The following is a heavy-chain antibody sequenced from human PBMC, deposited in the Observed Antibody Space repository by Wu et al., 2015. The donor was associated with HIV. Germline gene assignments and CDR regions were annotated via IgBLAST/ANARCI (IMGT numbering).Heavy chain of an antibody. J-gene: IGHJ6*02. CDR1: GYTFTSYY. Sequence: QVQLVQSGAEVKKPGASVKVSCKASGYTFTSYYMHWVRQAPGQGLEWMGIINPSGGSTSYAQKFQGRVTMTRDTSTSTVYMELSSLRSEDTAVYYCARDGTLLWFGEKVLSVSPPLPPLLLEFYGMDVWGQGTTVTVSS. CDR3: ARDGTLLWFGEKVLSVSPPLPPLLLEFYGMDV. V-gene: IGHV1-46*01. D-gene: IGHD3-10*01. CDR2: INPSGGST.